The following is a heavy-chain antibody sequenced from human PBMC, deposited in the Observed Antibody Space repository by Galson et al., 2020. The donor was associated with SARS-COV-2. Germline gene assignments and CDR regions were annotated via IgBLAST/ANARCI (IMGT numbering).Heavy chain of an antibody. J-gene: IGHJ4*02. V-gene: IGHV2-5*02. Sequence: KMSGPTKVKPTQTLTLTCTFSGFSLSTSGVGVGWIRQHPGKALEWLALIYWDDDKRYSPSLKSRLTITKDTSKNQVVLTMTNMDPVDTATYYCAHLYSYGYGYYFDYWGQGTLVTVSS. CDR1: GFSLSTSGVG. CDR3: AHLYSYGYGYYFDY. D-gene: IGHD5-18*01. CDR2: IYWDDDK.